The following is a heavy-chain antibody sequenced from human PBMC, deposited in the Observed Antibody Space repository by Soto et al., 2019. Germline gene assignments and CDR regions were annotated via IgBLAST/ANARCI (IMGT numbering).Heavy chain of an antibody. J-gene: IGHJ6*02. CDR2: VIPVVETA. CDR1: GDIFNNYG. V-gene: IGHV1-69*06. D-gene: IGHD5-12*01. CDR3: ASSRGSRSFYYYGLDV. Sequence: SVKVSCKASGDIFNNYGISWVRQAPGQGLEWMGGVIPVVETAKYTQKFQGRVTITADKSTTTAYMELSSLTSEDTAVYYCASSRGSRSFYYYGLDVWGQGTTVTVSS.